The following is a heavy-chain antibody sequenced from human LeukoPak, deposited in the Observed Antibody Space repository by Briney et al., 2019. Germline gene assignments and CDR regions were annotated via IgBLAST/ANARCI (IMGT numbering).Heavy chain of an antibody. CDR1: GFTFSRLA. V-gene: IGHV3-23*01. CDR2: ISASGP. Sequence: GGSLRLSCAASGFTFSRLAMTWVRQAPGKGLEWVSTISASGPYYADAVRGRFTISRDQANNTLYLQMNTLRDEDTAVYYCARGPRYSFYWGQGTLVSVSS. D-gene: IGHD6-13*01. J-gene: IGHJ4*02. CDR3: ARGPRYSFY.